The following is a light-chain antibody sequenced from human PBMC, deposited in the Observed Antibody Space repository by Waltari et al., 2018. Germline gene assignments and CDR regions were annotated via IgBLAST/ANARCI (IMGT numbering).Light chain of an antibody. Sequence: EVVMTQSPAMASVSPGERAALFCRASQSVKSNVAWYQQKPGQAPRLLLYGASTRDTGVPVRFSGSGSGTEFTLTISSLQSEDFAVYYCQQYDNWPPTFGGGAKVEIK. J-gene: IGKJ4*01. CDR2: GAS. CDR3: QQYDNWPPT. CDR1: QSVKSN. V-gene: IGKV3-15*01.